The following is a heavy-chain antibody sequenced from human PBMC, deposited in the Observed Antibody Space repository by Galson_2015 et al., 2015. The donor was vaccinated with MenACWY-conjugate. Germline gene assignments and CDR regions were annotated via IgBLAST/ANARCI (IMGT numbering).Heavy chain of an antibody. CDR3: ASLGGNSDYYCGMDV. V-gene: IGHV5-51*01. CDR1: GYSFTSYW. CDR2: IYPGDSDT. Sequence: QSGAEVKKPGESLQISCKGSGYSFTSYWIGWVRQMPGKGLEWMGIIYPGDSDTRYSPSFQGQVTISADKSISTAYLQWSSLKAADTAMYYCASLGGNSDYYCGMDVWGQGTTVTVSS. J-gene: IGHJ6*02. D-gene: IGHD4-23*01.